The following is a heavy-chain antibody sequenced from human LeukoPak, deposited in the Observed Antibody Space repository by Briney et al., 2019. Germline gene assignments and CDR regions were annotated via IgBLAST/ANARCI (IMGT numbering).Heavy chain of an antibody. J-gene: IGHJ6*02. CDR3: ARNNGMDV. Sequence: GGSLRLSCAASGFTFDDFALHWVRQAPGKGLEWVSGISWNSGDIGYADSVKGRFTISKDNAKNSLYLQMNSLRAEDTALYHCARNNGMDVWGQGTTVIVSS. CDR1: GFTFDDFA. V-gene: IGHV3-9*01. CDR2: ISWNSGDI.